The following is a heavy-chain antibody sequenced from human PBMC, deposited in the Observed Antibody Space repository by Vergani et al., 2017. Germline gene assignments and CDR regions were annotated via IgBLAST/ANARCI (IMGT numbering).Heavy chain of an antibody. CDR3: ARDPYYDFWSGYFEDYYYYGMDV. J-gene: IGHJ6*02. Sequence: EVQLVESGGGLVQPGGSLRLSCAASGFTFSNSDMNWVHQAPGKGLEWVSGVSWNGSRTHYADSVKGRFIISRDNAKNSLYLQMNSLRDEDTAVYYCARDPYYDFWSGYFEDYYYYGMDVWGQGTTVTVSS. CDR1: GFTFSNSD. D-gene: IGHD3-3*01. V-gene: IGHV3-35*01. CDR2: VSWNGSRT.